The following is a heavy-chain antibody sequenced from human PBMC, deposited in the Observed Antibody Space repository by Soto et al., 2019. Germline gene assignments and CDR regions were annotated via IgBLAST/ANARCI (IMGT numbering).Heavy chain of an antibody. CDR3: ARGGYYDSPFDI. Sequence: PSETLSLTCAVSGSSISSGGYSWSWIRQPPGKGLEWIGYIYHSGSTYYNPSLKSRVTISVDRSKNQFSLKLSSVTAADTAVYYCARGGYYDSPFDIWGQGTMVTVSS. CDR1: GSSISSGGYS. V-gene: IGHV4-30-2*01. CDR2: IYHSGST. D-gene: IGHD3-22*01. J-gene: IGHJ3*02.